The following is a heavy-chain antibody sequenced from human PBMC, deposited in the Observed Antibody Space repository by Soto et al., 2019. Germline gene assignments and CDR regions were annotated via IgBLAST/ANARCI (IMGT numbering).Heavy chain of an antibody. Sequence: QVQLVQSGAEVKKPGASVKVSCKASGYTFTSYAMHWVRQAPGQRLEWMGWINAGNGNTKYSQKFQGRVTITRDTSASTAYMELSSLRSEDTAVYYCARGDVVPAVMDVWGQGTTVTVSS. CDR2: INAGNGNT. D-gene: IGHD2-2*01. J-gene: IGHJ6*02. CDR1: GYTFTSYA. CDR3: ARGDVVPAVMDV. V-gene: IGHV1-3*01.